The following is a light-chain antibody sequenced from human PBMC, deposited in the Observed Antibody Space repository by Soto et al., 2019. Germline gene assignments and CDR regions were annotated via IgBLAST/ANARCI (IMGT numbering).Light chain of an antibody. J-gene: IGLJ1*01. V-gene: IGLV2-8*01. CDR2: EVS. CDR3: SSYADSNNFV. Sequence: QSALTQPPSASGSPGQSVTISCTGTSSDVGGYNYVSWYQQHPGKAPKLMIYEVSKRPSGVPDRFSGSKSGNTAFLTVSGLHAEDEADYYRSSYADSNNFVFGTGTKLAVL. CDR1: SSDVGGYNY.